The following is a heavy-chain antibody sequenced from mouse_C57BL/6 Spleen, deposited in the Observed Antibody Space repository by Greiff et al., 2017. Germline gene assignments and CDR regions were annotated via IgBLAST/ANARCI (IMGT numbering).Heavy chain of an antibody. CDR1: GFSFNTYA. V-gene: IGHV10-1*01. J-gene: IGHJ4*01. CDR3: VRHELFYAMDY. CDR2: IRSKSNNYAT. Sequence: EVKLVESGGGLVQPKGSLELSCAASGFSFNTYAMNWVRQAPGTGLEWVARIRSKSNNYATYYADSVKDRFTISRDDSESMLYLQMNNLKTEDTAMYYCVRHELFYAMDYWGQGTSGTVSS.